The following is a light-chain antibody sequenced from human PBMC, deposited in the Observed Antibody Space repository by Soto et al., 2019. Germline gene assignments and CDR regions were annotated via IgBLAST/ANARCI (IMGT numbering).Light chain of an antibody. CDR2: GAS. Sequence: IQLTQSPSSLSASVGDRVTISCRASQGIANFLAWYQQKPGKAPKLLIYGASTLQSGVPSRFSGSGSGTDCTLTIISLQPEDFATYYCQQLNSFPIPFGPGTKVDIK. CDR1: QGIANF. V-gene: IGKV1-9*01. CDR3: QQLNSFPIP. J-gene: IGKJ3*01.